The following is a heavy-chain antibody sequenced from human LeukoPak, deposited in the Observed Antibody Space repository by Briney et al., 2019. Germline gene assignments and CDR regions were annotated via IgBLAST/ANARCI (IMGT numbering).Heavy chain of an antibody. J-gene: IGHJ4*02. CDR1: GGSISSYY. Sequence: PSETLSLTCTVSGGSISSYYWSWIRRPPGKGLEWIGYIYYSGSTNYNPSLKSRVTISVDTSKNQFSLKLSSVTAADTAVYYCARGLEWLFGLGAFDYWGQGTLVTVSS. D-gene: IGHD3-3*01. V-gene: IGHV4-59*01. CDR3: ARGLEWLFGLGAFDY. CDR2: IYYSGST.